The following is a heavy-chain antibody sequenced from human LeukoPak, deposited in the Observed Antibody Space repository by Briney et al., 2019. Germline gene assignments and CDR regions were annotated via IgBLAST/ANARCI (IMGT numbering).Heavy chain of an antibody. Sequence: SETLSLTCTVSGGSISSSSYYWGWIRQPPGKGLEWIGSIYYSGSTYYNPSLKSRVTISVDTSKNQFSLKLRSVTAADTAVYYCARPLLRKCGYCYEYWGQGTLVTVSS. CDR3: ARPLLRKCGYCYEY. CDR1: GGSISSSSYY. CDR2: IYYSGST. J-gene: IGHJ4*02. D-gene: IGHD2-21*02. V-gene: IGHV4-39*01.